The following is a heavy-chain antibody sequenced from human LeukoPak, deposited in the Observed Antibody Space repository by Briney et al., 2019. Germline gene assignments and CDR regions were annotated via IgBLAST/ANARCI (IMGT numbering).Heavy chain of an antibody. CDR1: GFTFSSYS. D-gene: IGHD3-22*01. Sequence: PGGSLRLSCAASGFTFSSYSMNWVRQAPGKGLEWVSSISSSSSYIYYADSVKGRFTISRDNTKNSLYLQMNSLRAEDTAVYYCARGGLAVVMPLDYWGQGTLVTVSS. CDR3: ARGGLAVVMPLDY. CDR2: ISSSSSYI. V-gene: IGHV3-21*01. J-gene: IGHJ4*02.